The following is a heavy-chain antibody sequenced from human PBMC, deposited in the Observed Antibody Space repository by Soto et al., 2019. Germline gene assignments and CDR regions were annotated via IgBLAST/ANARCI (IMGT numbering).Heavy chain of an antibody. CDR1: RFTFSTYA. CDR2: ISDDGSNK. D-gene: IGHD2-15*01. V-gene: IGHV3-30-3*01. J-gene: IGHJ4*02. Sequence: GGSLRLSCAASRFTFSTYAIHWVRQAPGKGLEWVAVISDDGSNKYYADSVKGRFTISRDNSKNTLYLQMNSLRAEDTAVYYCARDGGTVAAAIMGYIDYWGQGTLVTVSS. CDR3: ARDGGTVAAAIMGYIDY.